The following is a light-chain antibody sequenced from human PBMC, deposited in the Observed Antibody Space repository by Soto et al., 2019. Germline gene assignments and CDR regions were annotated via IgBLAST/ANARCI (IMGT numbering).Light chain of an antibody. CDR2: GAT. J-gene: IGKJ1*01. CDR1: PSVSIL. V-gene: IGKV3-15*01. CDR3: QQYNNWPRT. Sequence: IVSTESAATLSVSPGESAALSWRAGPSVSILLAWYQQKPGQAPRLLIHGATTRATGIPARFSGSGSGTEFTLTISSLQSEDFAVYYCQQYNNWPRTFGQGTKVDIK.